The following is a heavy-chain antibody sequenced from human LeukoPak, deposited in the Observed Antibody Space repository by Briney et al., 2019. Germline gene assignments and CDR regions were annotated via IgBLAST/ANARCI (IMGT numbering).Heavy chain of an antibody. D-gene: IGHD2-15*01. CDR3: AKDRGYCSGGSCYGAFDI. J-gene: IGHJ3*02. Sequence: PGGSLRLSCAASGFTFSSYAMSWVRQAPGKGLEWVSAISGSGGSTYYADSVKGRFTISRDNSKNTLYLQMNSLRAEDTALYYCAKDRGYCSGGSCYGAFDIWGQGTMVTVSS. V-gene: IGHV3-23*01. CDR2: ISGSGGST. CDR1: GFTFSSYA.